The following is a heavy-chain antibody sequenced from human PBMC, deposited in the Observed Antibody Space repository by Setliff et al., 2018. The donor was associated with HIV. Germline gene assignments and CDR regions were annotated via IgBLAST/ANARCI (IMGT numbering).Heavy chain of an antibody. CDR1: GGSIRSNDW. V-gene: IGHV4-4*02. CDR3: ARGQWEGLHAYFFDV. D-gene: IGHD1-26*01. CDR2: IHHSGST. Sequence: NPSETLSLTCTVSGGSIRSNDWWSWVRQPPGKGLELIGEIHHSGSTNYNPSLKSRVTISVDKSKNQFSLKLNSMTAADTAVYYCARGQWEGLHAYFFDVWGHGMLVTVSS. J-gene: IGHJ4*01.